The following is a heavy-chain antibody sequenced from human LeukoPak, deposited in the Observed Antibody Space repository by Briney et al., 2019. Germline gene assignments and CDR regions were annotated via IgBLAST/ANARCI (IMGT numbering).Heavy chain of an antibody. Sequence: SKTLSLTCTVSGGSISSYYWSWIRQPPGKGLEWIGYIYYSGSTNYNPSLKSRVTISVDTPKNQFSLKLSSVTAADTAVYYCARGALVMGYYYDSSGYSNINAFDIWGQGTMVTVSS. CDR1: GGSISSYY. V-gene: IGHV4-59*01. CDR2: IYYSGST. CDR3: ARGALVMGYYYDSSGYSNINAFDI. J-gene: IGHJ3*02. D-gene: IGHD3-22*01.